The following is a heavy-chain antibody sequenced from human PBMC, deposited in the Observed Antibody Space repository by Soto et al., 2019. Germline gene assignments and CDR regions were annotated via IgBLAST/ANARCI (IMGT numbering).Heavy chain of an antibody. D-gene: IGHD3-16*01. CDR2: INTYNGNT. V-gene: IGHV1-18*01. J-gene: IGHJ6*02. CDR1: GYTFTRYG. Sequence: QVQLVQSGAEVKNPGASVKVSCKASGYTFTRYGIGWARQAPGQGLEWMGWINTYNGNTNYAQNVQGRVTLTTDTTTGSAYVELRTRRATDTPISYCGMVHVYVPPSPQNVWGQGTTVIASS. CDR3: GMVHVYVPPSPQNV.